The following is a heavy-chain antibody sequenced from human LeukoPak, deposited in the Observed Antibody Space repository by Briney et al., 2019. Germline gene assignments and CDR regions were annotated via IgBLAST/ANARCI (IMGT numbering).Heavy chain of an antibody. V-gene: IGHV3-11*04. D-gene: IGHD1-26*01. CDR3: AKDRIVGTNYLGYGLDV. CDR1: GFTFSDYY. J-gene: IGHJ6*02. CDR2: ISSSGSTI. Sequence: GGSLRLSCAASGFTFSDYYMSWIRQAPGKGLEWVSYISSSGSTIYYADSVKGRFTISRDNAKNSLYLQMNSLRVEDTAVYYCAKDRIVGTNYLGYGLDVWGRGTTVIVSS.